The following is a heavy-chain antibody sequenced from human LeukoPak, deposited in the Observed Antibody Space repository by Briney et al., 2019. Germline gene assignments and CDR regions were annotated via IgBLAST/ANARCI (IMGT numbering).Heavy chain of an antibody. V-gene: IGHV4-59*01. D-gene: IGHD6-13*01. J-gene: IGHJ4*02. CDR2: IYYSGST. CDR3: ARSGGSSSWFFDY. Sequence: PSETLSLTCTVSGGSISSYYWSWIRQPPGKGLEWIGYIYYSGSTNYNPSLKSRVTISVDTSKNQLSLKLSSVTAADTAVYYCARSGGSSSWFFDYWGQGTLVTVSS. CDR1: GGSISSYY.